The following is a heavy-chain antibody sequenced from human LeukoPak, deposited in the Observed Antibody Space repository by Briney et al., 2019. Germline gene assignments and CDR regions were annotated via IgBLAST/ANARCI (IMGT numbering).Heavy chain of an antibody. Sequence: PGGSLRLSCAPSGFTFSSYAMNWVRQAPGNGLEWVSSITGSGGGTYYADSVKGRFTISRDNSKNTLYLQMNSLRAEDTAVYYCAKDLILWFGELSGGFDYWGQGTLVTVSS. V-gene: IGHV3-23*01. J-gene: IGHJ4*02. CDR3: AKDLILWFGELSGGFDY. CDR1: GFTFSSYA. D-gene: IGHD3-10*01. CDR2: ITGSGGGT.